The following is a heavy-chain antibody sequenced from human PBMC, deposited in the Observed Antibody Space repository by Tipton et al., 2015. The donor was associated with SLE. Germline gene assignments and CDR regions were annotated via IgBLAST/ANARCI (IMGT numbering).Heavy chain of an antibody. CDR3: ARVMYYYDSSGWFFDY. CDR1: GGSISSYY. J-gene: IGHJ4*02. Sequence: TLSLTCTVSGGSISSYYWSWIRQPPGKGLEWIGEINHSGSTNYNPSLKSRITISVDTSKNQFSLKLSSVTAADTAVYYCARVMYYYDSSGWFFDYWGQGTLVTVSS. CDR2: INHSGST. D-gene: IGHD3-22*01. V-gene: IGHV4-34*01.